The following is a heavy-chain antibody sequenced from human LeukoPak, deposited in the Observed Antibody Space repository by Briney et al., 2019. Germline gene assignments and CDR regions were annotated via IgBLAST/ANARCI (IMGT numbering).Heavy chain of an antibody. CDR3: ARGYSATYGRFDP. CDR2: IYYTGNT. Sequence: SETLSLTCTVSGGSITDSFWTWIRQPPGRGLEWIGYIYYTGNTNYNPSLKSRVTISVDTSKNQFSLKLTSVTAADTAVYFCARGYSATYGRFDPWGQGTLVTVSS. D-gene: IGHD1-26*01. V-gene: IGHV4-59*01. CDR1: GGSITDSF. J-gene: IGHJ5*02.